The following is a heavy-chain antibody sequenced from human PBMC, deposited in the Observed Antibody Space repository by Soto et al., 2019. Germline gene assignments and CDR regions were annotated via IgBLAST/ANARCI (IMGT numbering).Heavy chain of an antibody. J-gene: IGHJ4*02. CDR2: ISYDGSNK. D-gene: IGHD6-6*01. V-gene: IGHV3-30-3*01. CDR1: GFTFSSYA. CDR3: ARGRIAARRRDFDY. Sequence: QVQLVESGGGVVQPGRSLRLSCAASGFTFSSYAMHWVRQAPGKGLEWVAVISYDGSNKYYADSVKGRFTISRDNSKNTLYLQMNSLRAEDTAVYYCARGRIAARRRDFDYWGQGTLVTVSS.